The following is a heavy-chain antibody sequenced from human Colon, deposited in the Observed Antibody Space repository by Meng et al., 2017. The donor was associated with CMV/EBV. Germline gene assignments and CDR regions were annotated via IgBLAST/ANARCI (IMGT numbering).Heavy chain of an antibody. CDR1: GFTFSDYG. V-gene: IGHV3-30*02. D-gene: IGHD6-19*01. CDR2: IQFDGTKK. J-gene: IGHJ4*02. Sequence: GGSLRLSCATSGFTFSDYGMHWVRQAAGKGLEWVGFIQFDGTKKDYGDAVEGRFTISRDNSKSTLYLHMTSLRIDDTAIYYCAKEKHTTGWTLGAYWGQGTLVTVSS. CDR3: AKEKHTTGWTLGAY.